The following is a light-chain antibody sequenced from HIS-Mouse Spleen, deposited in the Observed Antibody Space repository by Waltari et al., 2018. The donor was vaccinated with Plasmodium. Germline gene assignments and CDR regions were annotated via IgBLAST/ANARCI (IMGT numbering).Light chain of an antibody. V-gene: IGKV3-20*01. CDR3: QQYGSSPPLT. CDR2: GSS. J-gene: IGKJ4*01. Sequence: EIVLTQSPGTLSLSPGERATLSCRARQSVSSSYLAWYQQKPGQAPRLLIYGSSSSATGIPDRFSGSGSGTDFTLTISRLEPEDFAVYYCQQYGSSPPLTFGGGTKVEIK. CDR1: QSVSSSY.